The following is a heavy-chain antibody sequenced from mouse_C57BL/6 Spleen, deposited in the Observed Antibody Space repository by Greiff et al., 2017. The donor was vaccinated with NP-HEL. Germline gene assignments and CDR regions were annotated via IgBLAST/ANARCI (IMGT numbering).Heavy chain of an antibody. J-gene: IGHJ4*01. D-gene: IGHD1-1*01. V-gene: IGHV5-17*01. CDR3: ARPGSSYAMDY. CDR2: ISSGSSTI. Sequence: EVHLVESGGGLVKPGGSLKLSCAASGFTFSDYGMHWVRQAPEKGLEWVAYISSGSSTIYYADTVKGRFTISRDNAKNTLFLQMTSLRAEDTAMYYCARPGSSYAMDYWGQGTSVTVSS. CDR1: GFTFSDYG.